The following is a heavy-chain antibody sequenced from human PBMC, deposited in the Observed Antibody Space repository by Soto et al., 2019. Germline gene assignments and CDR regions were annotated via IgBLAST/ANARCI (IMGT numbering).Heavy chain of an antibody. CDR1: GYTFTNYD. Sequence: VASVNVSCKTSGYTFTNYDVTWVRQAPGRGLELMGWITPYNGNTHYAPHLPGRITLTTXXXXTXAXLXLXXLXSDXTAMSYCARVVPGAVPWFDSWGQGTPVTVSS. CDR3: ARVVPGAVPWFDS. V-gene: IGHV1-18*04. CDR2: ITPYNGNT. D-gene: IGHD3-10*02. J-gene: IGHJ5*01.